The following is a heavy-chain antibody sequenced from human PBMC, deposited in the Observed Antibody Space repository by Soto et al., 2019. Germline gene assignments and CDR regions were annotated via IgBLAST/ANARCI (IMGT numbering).Heavy chain of an antibody. CDR1: GYSFTSYW. D-gene: IGHD6-6*01. CDR2: IYPGDSDT. J-gene: IGHJ4*02. CDR3: ARPHSSSSFDFDY. Sequence: GESLKISCKGSGYSFTSYWIGWVRQMPGKGPEWMGIIYPGDSDTRYSPSFQGQVTISADKSISTAYLQWSSLKASDTAMYYCARPHSSSSFDFDYWGQGTLVTVSS. V-gene: IGHV5-51*01.